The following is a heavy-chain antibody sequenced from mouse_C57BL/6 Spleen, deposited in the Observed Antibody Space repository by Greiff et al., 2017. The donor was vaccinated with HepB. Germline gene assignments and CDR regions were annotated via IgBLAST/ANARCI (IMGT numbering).Heavy chain of an antibody. CDR3: ARNYYGSSYEYYAMDY. D-gene: IGHD1-1*01. J-gene: IGHJ4*01. V-gene: IGHV5-17*01. Sequence: DVHLVESGGGLVKPGGSLKLSCAASGFTFSDYGMHWVRQAPEKGLEWVAYISSGSSTIYYADTVKGRFTISRDNAKNTLFLQMTSLRSEDTAMYYCARNYYGSSYEYYAMDYWGQGTSVTVSS. CDR1: GFTFSDYG. CDR2: ISSGSSTI.